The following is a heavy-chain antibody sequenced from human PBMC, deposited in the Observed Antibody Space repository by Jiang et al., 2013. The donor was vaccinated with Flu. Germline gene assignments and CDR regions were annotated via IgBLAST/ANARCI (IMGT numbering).Heavy chain of an antibody. CDR3: ARGIRGYCSSTSCYTQGIDY. CDR2: MNPNSGNT. D-gene: IGHD2-2*02. CDR1: GYTFTSYD. J-gene: IGHJ4*02. V-gene: IGHV1-8*01. Sequence: VQLVESGAEVKKPGASVKVSCKASGYTFTSYDINWVRQATGQGLEWMGWMNPNSGNTGYAQKFQGRVTMTRNTSISTAYMELSSLRSEDTAVYYCARGIRGYCSSTSCYTQGIDYWGQGTLVTVSS.